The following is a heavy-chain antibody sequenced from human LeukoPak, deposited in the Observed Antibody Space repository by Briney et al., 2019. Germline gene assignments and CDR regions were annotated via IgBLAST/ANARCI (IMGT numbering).Heavy chain of an antibody. D-gene: IGHD2-15*01. J-gene: IGHJ4*02. Sequence: PSETLSLTCAIYGGSFSGYYWSWIRQPPGKGLEWIGEINHSGSTNYNPSLKSRVTISVDTSKNQFSLMLSSVTAADTAVYYCARAPTLYCSGGSCYFDYWGQGTLVTVSS. CDR2: INHSGST. V-gene: IGHV4-34*01. CDR1: GGSFSGYY. CDR3: ARAPTLYCSGGSCYFDY.